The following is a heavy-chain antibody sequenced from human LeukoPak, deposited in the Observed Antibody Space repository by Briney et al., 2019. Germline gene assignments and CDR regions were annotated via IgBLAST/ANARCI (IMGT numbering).Heavy chain of an antibody. CDR2: ISSSSSYI. D-gene: IGHD1-14*01. Sequence: GGSLRLSCAASGLTFSSYSMNWVRQAPGKGLEWVSSISSSSSYIYYADSVKGRFTISRDNAKNSLYLQMNSLRAEDTAVYYCARVGRAWYYGMDVWGLGTTVTVSS. V-gene: IGHV3-21*01. J-gene: IGHJ6*02. CDR1: GLTFSSYS. CDR3: ARVGRAWYYGMDV.